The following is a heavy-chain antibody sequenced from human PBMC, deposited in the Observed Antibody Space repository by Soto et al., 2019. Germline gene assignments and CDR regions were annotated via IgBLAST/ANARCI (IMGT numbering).Heavy chain of an antibody. CDR3: ARDLVVCSGGTCYGGMDV. V-gene: IGHV4-59*01. Sequence: SETLSLTCTVSDGSISSNYWSWIRQPPGKGLEWIGYIYYSGSTNCNPSLKSRVTISVDTSNNQFSLKLSSVTAADTAVYYCARDLVVCSGGTCYGGMDVWGQGTTVTVSS. J-gene: IGHJ6*02. CDR1: DGSISSNY. D-gene: IGHD2-15*01. CDR2: IYYSGST.